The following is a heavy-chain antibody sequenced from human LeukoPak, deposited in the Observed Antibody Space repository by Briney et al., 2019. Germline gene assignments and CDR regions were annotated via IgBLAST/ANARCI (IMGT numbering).Heavy chain of an antibody. D-gene: IGHD3-22*01. V-gene: IGHV4-30-2*01. CDR1: GGSISSGGYS. CDR2: IYHSGST. Sequence: PSETLPLTCAVSGGSISSGGYSWSWIRQPPGKGLEWIGYIYHSGSTYYNPSLKSRVTISVDRSKNQFSLKLSSVTAAGTAVYYCARGPYYYDSSGYYVLSYAFDIWGQGTMVTVSS. J-gene: IGHJ3*02. CDR3: ARGPYYYDSSGYYVLSYAFDI.